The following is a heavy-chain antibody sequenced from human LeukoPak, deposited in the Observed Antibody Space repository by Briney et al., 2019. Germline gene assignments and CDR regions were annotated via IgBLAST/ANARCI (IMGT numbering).Heavy chain of an antibody. CDR1: GYTFTGYY. V-gene: IGHV1-2*02. J-gene: IGHJ6*02. D-gene: IGHD3-10*01. Sequence: SVKVSCKASGYTFTGYYMHWVRQAPGQGLEWMGWITPNSGGTNYAQKFQGRVTMTRDTSISTAYMELSRLRSDDTAVYYCARDLRKEVVRGVIMGYYYGMDVWGQGTTVTVSS. CDR2: ITPNSGGT. CDR3: ARDLRKEVVRGVIMGYYYGMDV.